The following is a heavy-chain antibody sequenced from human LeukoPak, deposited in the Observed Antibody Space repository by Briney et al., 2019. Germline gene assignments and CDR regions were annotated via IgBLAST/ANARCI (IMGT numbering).Heavy chain of an antibody. CDR3: ARGVFGMVLNAFDL. D-gene: IGHD3-3*01. V-gene: IGHV4-59*01. CDR2: IYYSGST. J-gene: IGHJ3*01. Sequence: PSETLSLTCTVSGGSISSYSWSWLRQPPGKGLEWIGYIYYSGSTNYNPSLKSRVTISVDTSTNQFSLKLSSVTAADTAVYYCARGVFGMVLNAFDLWGQGTMVTVSS. CDR1: GGSISSYS.